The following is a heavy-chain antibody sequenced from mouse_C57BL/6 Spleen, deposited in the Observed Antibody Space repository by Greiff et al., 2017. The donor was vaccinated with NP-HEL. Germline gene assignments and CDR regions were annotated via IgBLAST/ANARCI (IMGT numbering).Heavy chain of an antibody. CDR2: ISDGGSYT. CDR3: ARDLGNAMDY. Sequence: DVILVESGGGLVKPGGSLKLSCAASGFTFSSYAMSWVRQTPEKRLEWVATISDGGSYTYYPDNVKGRFTISRDNAKNNLYLQMSHLKSEDTAMYYCARDLGNAMDYWGQGTSVTVSS. V-gene: IGHV5-4*01. D-gene: IGHD4-1*01. J-gene: IGHJ4*01. CDR1: GFTFSSYA.